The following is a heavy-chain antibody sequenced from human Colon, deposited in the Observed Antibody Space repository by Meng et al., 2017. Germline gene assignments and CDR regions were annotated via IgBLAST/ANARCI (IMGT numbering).Heavy chain of an antibody. CDR1: GASITNHNW. J-gene: IGHJ1*01. CDR2: IPHRGSS. CDR3: LRGSGGSV. Sequence: QVQLRESGPAWVKPSETLSLTFAVSGASITNHNWWAWVRQPPGKGLEWIGEIPHRGSSAYNPSLKSRVSMSIDKSKNQFSLKLTSVTAADTAVYHCLRGSGGSVWGQGTLVTVSS. D-gene: IGHD3-10*01. V-gene: IGHV4-4*02.